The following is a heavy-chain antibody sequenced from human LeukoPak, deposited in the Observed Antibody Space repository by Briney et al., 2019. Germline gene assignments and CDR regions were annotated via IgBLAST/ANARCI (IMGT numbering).Heavy chain of an antibody. Sequence: PGGSLRLSCAASGFTFSSYSMNWVRQAPGKGLEWVSAISASGGSTYYADSVKGRFTISRDNSKNTLYLQINSLRAEDTAVYYCAKDDTSAYYDIVPTQFDYWGQGTLVTVSS. V-gene: IGHV3-23*01. J-gene: IGHJ4*02. CDR1: GFTFSSYS. D-gene: IGHD3-9*01. CDR3: AKDDTSAYYDIVPTQFDY. CDR2: ISASGGST.